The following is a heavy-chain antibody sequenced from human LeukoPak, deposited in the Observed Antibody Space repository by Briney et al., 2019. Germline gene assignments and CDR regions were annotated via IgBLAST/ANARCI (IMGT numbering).Heavy chain of an antibody. V-gene: IGHV3-23*01. Sequence: GGSLRLSCAASGFTFSSYAMSWVRHAPGKGLEWVSAISGRGGSTYYADSVKGRFTISRDNSKNTLYLQMNSLRAEDTAVYYCAKIPRYYYGSGTGGGYFDYWGQGTLVTVSS. D-gene: IGHD3-10*01. J-gene: IGHJ4*02. CDR1: GFTFSSYA. CDR3: AKIPRYYYGSGTGGGYFDY. CDR2: ISGRGGST.